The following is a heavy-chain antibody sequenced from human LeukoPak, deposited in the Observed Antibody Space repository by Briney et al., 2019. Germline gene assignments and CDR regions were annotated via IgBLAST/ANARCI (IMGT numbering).Heavy chain of an antibody. CDR1: GGSISSYY. CDR3: ARASHRCDILTGYVFDY. CDR2: IYYSGST. V-gene: IGHV4-59*01. D-gene: IGHD3-9*01. J-gene: IGHJ4*02. Sequence: SETLSLTCTVSGGSISSYYWSWIRQPPGKGLEWIGYIYYSGSTNYNPSLKSRVTISVDTSKNHFSLKLSSMTAADSAVYYCARASHRCDILTGYVFDYLGQGTLVTVSS.